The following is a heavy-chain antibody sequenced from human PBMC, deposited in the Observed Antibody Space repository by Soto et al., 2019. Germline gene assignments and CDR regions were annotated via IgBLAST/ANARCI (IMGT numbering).Heavy chain of an antibody. J-gene: IGHJ4*02. CDR3: ARDSGYGSDY. V-gene: IGHV3-7*01. CDR1: GFTFSGYW. Sequence: GGSLSLSCVASGFTFSGYWMNWVRQAPGKGLEWVANIKQDGNEKYYVDFVKGRFTISRDNAKNSLYLQMNSLRGEDTAVYYCARDSGYGSDYWGPGTLVTVSS. CDR2: IKQDGNEK. D-gene: IGHD5-12*01.